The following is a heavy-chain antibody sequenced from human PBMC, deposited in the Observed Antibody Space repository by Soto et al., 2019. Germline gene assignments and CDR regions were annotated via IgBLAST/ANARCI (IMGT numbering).Heavy chain of an antibody. J-gene: IGHJ6*02. CDR2: INPSGGST. V-gene: IGHV1-46*01. CDR3: ARDRDSRSHYYYGMDV. D-gene: IGHD3-10*01. CDR1: GYTFTSYY. Sequence: QVQLVQSGAEVRKPGASVKVSCKASGYTFTSYYMHWVRQAPGQGLEWMGIINPSGGSTTYAQQFQGRVTMTRDTSTSTVYMELRSLRSEDTAVYFCARDRDSRSHYYYGMDVWGQGTTVTVSS.